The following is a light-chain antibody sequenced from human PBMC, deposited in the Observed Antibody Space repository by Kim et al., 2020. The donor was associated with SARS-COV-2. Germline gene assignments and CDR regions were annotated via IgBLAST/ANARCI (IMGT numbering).Light chain of an antibody. CDR3: QQYGGSPEFT. CDR1: QSVSSNI. J-gene: IGKJ3*01. V-gene: IGKV3-20*01. CDR2: GAS. Sequence: PGARATLSCRASQSVSSNILAWYQQKPGQAPSLLIFGASSRATGVPDRFSGSGSGTDFTLTISRLEPEDFAVYYCQQYGGSPEFTFGPGTKVDIK.